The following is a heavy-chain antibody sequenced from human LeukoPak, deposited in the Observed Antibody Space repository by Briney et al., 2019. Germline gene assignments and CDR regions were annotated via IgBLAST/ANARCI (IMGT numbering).Heavy chain of an antibody. V-gene: IGHV4-39*07. CDR2: VNLQGGT. CDR1: GGSISSGGYY. J-gene: IGHJ4*02. Sequence: SETLSLTCTVSGGSISSGGYYWSWIRQPPGKGLEWIGEVNLQGGTNYNPSLLRRVAISVDTSANHVSLQMTSVTAADTAVYYCAREGGSYRPLDYSGQGTLVTVSP. CDR3: AREGGSYRPLDY. D-gene: IGHD3-16*02.